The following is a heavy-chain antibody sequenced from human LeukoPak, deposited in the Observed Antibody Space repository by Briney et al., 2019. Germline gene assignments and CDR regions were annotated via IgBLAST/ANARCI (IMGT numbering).Heavy chain of an antibody. D-gene: IGHD6-6*01. Sequence: GGSLRLSCAASGFTFSTYWMSWVRQAPGKGLEWVGNIKEDGSEKYYVDSVKGLFTISRDNAKHSLYLQMNNLRTEDTAVYYCARDVASRTADYWGQGTLVTVSS. J-gene: IGHJ4*02. CDR3: ARDVASRTADY. V-gene: IGHV3-7*01. CDR2: IKEDGSEK. CDR1: GFTFSTYW.